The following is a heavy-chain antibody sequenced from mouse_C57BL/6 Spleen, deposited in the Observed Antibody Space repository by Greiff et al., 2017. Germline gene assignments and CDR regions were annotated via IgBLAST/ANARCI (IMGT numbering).Heavy chain of an antibody. J-gene: IGHJ2*01. V-gene: IGHV1-55*01. CDR2: IYPGSGST. CDR3: ASSLVYDGYPPFDY. CDR1: GYTFTSYW. D-gene: IGHD2-3*01. Sequence: QVQLQQPGAELVKPGASVKMSCKASGYTFTSYWITWVKQRPGQGLEWIGDIYPGSGSTNYNEKFKSKATLTVDTSSSTAYMQLSSLTSEDSAVYYCASSLVYDGYPPFDYWGQGTTLTVSS.